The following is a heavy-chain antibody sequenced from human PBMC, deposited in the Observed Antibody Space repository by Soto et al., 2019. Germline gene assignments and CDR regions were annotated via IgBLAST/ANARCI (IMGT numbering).Heavy chain of an antibody. D-gene: IGHD6-19*01. J-gene: IGHJ4*02. CDR3: AKSVGWYAIDS. CDR1: GVSISTSNW. V-gene: IGHV4-4*02. Sequence: QVQLQESGPGLVKPSGTLSLTCAVSGVSISTSNWWGWVRQSPGKGLEWIGDMLHSGATNYNPSLKRRGTISVDKTKNQFSLKLNSVTAADTAVYYCAKSVGWYAIDSWGQGTLVIVSS. CDR2: MLHSGAT.